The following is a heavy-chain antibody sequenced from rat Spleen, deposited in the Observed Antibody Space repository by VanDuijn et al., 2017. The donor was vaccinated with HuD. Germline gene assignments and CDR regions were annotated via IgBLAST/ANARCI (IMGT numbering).Heavy chain of an antibody. D-gene: IGHD1-2*01. CDR1: GFSLTTYG. CDR2: MRYNGDT. Sequence: QVQLKESGPGPVQPSETLSLTCTVSGFSLTTYGVDWVRQPPGKGLEWMGRMRYNGDTSVNAALESRLSISGDTSKNQLFLKMDGLQTDDTGTYYCAKEGGYYRAFDYWGQGVVVTVSS. J-gene: IGHJ2*01. V-gene: IGHV2-63*01. CDR3: AKEGGYYRAFDY.